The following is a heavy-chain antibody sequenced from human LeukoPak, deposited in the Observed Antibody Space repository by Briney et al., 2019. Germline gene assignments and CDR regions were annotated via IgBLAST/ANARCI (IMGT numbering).Heavy chain of an antibody. CDR3: AKRLAAAGTRSVDY. V-gene: IGHV3-23*01. CDR1: GFTFSSYA. CDR2: ISGSGGST. Sequence: PGGSLRLSCAASGFTFSSYAMSWVRQAPGKGLEWVSAISGSGGSTYYADSVKGRFTISRDNSKNTLYLQMNSLGAEDTAVYYCAKRLAAAGTRSVDYWGQGTLVTVSS. J-gene: IGHJ4*02. D-gene: IGHD6-13*01.